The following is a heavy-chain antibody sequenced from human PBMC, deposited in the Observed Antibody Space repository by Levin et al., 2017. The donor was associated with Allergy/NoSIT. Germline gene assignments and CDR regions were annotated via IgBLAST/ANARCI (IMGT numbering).Heavy chain of an antibody. CDR1: GFTFSSYT. Sequence: GGSLRLSCAASGFTFSSYTMTWVRQAPGKGLEWVSTMRYSGDTTYYADSVKGRFTISRDSSKDTLFLQMNSLRAEDTAVYYCSKGLSSGSPYRAFDMWGQGTLVTVSS. V-gene: IGHV3-23*01. D-gene: IGHD1-26*01. J-gene: IGHJ3*02. CDR3: SKGLSSGSPYRAFDM. CDR2: MRYSGDTT.